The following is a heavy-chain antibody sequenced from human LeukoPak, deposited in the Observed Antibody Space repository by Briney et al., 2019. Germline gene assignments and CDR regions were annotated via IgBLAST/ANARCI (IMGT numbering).Heavy chain of an antibody. CDR1: GYTFTGYY. D-gene: IGHD5-24*01. Sequence: ASVKVSCKASGYTFTGYYMHWVRQAPGQGLEWMGWINPNSGGTNYAQKFQGRVTMTRDTSISTAYMELSRLRSDDTAVYYCVRVAVEMATINAFDIWGQGTMVTVSS. CDR2: INPNSGGT. CDR3: VRVAVEMATINAFDI. V-gene: IGHV1-2*02. J-gene: IGHJ3*02.